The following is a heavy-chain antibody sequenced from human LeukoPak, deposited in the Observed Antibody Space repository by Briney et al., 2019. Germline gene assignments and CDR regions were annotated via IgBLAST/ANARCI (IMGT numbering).Heavy chain of an antibody. CDR2: ISYDGSNK. CDR3: ARGLRFGESSLGY. V-gene: IGHV3-30-3*01. CDR1: GFTFSSYA. Sequence: PEGSLRLSCAASGFTFSSYAMHWVRQAPGRGLEWVAVISYDGSNKYYADSVKGRFTISRDISKNTLYLQMNSLRAEDTAVYYCARGLRFGESSLGYWGQGTLVTVSS. D-gene: IGHD3-10*01. J-gene: IGHJ4*02.